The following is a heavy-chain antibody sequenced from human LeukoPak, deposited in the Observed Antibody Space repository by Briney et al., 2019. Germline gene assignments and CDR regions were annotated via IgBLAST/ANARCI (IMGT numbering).Heavy chain of an antibody. CDR1: GYTLTELS. J-gene: IGHJ6*02. D-gene: IGHD3-3*01. V-gene: IGHV1-24*01. Sequence: ASVKVSCKVSGYTLTELSMHWVRQAPGKGLEWMGGFDPEDGEAIYAQKFQGRVTMTEDTSTDTAYMELSSLRSEDTAVYYCVLGAWYYDFWSGYVNTSMDVWGQGTTVTVSS. CDR2: FDPEDGEA. CDR3: VLGAWYYDFWSGYVNTSMDV.